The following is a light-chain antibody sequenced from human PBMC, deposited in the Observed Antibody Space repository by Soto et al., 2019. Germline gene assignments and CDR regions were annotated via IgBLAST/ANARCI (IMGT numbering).Light chain of an antibody. V-gene: IGLV4-69*01. CDR1: SGHSSYA. CDR2: LNSDGSH. Sequence: QPVLTQSPSASASLGASVKLTCTLSSGHSSYAIAWHQQQPEKGPRYLMKLNSDGSHSKGDGIPDRFSGSSSGAERYLTISRLRSEDEANYSCQTWGTGIRVFGGGTKLPVL. J-gene: IGLJ3*02. CDR3: QTWGTGIRV.